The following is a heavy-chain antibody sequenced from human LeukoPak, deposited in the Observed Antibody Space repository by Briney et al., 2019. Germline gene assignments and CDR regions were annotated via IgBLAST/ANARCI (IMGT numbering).Heavy chain of an antibody. J-gene: IGHJ4*02. CDR2: INRDGSQK. V-gene: IGHV3-7*01. Sequence: GGSLRLSCAAPGCSFSSNWMGWVRQAPGKGLEWLAHINRDGSQKYYLDSVKGRFTISRDNAKNSLYLQMNSLRVEGTAVYYCAIDPNWGTHSWGQGVLVTVSS. D-gene: IGHD7-27*01. CDR3: AIDPNWGTHS. CDR1: GCSFSSNW.